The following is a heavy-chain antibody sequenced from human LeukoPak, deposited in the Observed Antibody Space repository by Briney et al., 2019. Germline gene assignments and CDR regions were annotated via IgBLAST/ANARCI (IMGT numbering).Heavy chain of an antibody. Sequence: GGSLRLPCAASGFSVTRNYVSWVRQAPGKGLEWVSLMYSGGGTSYADSVKGRFTISRDTSKNTLYLQMSSLRAEDTAVYYCARDRGPRTGFMVREAYDYWGQGTLVTVSS. V-gene: IGHV3-53*01. J-gene: IGHJ4*02. CDR2: MYSGGGT. CDR1: GFSVTRNY. CDR3: ARDRGPRTGFMVREAYDY. D-gene: IGHD3-10*01.